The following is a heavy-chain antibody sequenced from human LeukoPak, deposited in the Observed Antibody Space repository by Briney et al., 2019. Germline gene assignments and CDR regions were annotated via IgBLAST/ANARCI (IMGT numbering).Heavy chain of an antibody. D-gene: IGHD4-17*01. CDR3: ARNNPRDYGDYVGY. J-gene: IGHJ4*02. CDR1: GGTFSSYA. V-gene: IGHV1-2*06. Sequence: ASVKVSCKASGGTFSSYAISWVRQAPGQGLEWMGRINPNSGGTDYAQKFQGRVTMTRDTSISTAYMELRRLRSDDTAVYFCARNNPRDYGDYVGYWGQGTLVTVSS. CDR2: INPNSGGT.